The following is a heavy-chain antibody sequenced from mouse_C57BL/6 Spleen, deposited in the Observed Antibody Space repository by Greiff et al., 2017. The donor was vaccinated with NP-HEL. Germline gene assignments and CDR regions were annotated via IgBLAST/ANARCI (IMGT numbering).Heavy chain of an antibody. CDR3: ARKGAAQAHYAMDY. D-gene: IGHD3-2*02. CDR2: IWSGGST. V-gene: IGHV2-2*01. CDR1: GFSLTSYG. J-gene: IGHJ4*01. Sequence: VKVVESGPGLVQPSQSLSITCTVSGFSLTSYGVHWVRQSPGKGLEWLGVIWSGGSTDYNAAFISRLSISKDNSKSQVFFKMNSLQADDTAIYYCARKGAAQAHYAMDYWGQGTSVTVSS.